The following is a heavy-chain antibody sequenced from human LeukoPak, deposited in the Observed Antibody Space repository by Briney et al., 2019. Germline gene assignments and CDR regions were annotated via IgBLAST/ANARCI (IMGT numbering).Heavy chain of an antibody. V-gene: IGHV1-18*01. D-gene: IGHD5-18*01. CDR1: GYSFTSNG. J-gene: IGHJ5*02. Sequence: ASVKVSCKASGYSFTSNGISWVRQAPGQGLEWMGWISAYNGNTNYAQRFQGRVSMTTDTSTSTAYMELRSLRSDDTAVYYCAREGGYSYGSNWFDPWGQGTLVTVSS. CDR3: AREGGYSYGSNWFDP. CDR2: ISAYNGNT.